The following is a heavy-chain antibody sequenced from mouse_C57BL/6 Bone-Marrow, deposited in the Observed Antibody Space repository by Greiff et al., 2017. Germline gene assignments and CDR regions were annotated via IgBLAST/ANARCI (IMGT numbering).Heavy chain of an antibody. D-gene: IGHD1-1*01. V-gene: IGHV1-22*01. CDR1: GYTFTDYN. CDR2: INPNNGGT. CDR3: ARNGDYYGSSRAWFAY. Sequence: DVQLQESGPELVKPGASVKMSCKASGYTFTDYNMHWVKQSHGKSLEWIGYINPNNGGTSYNQKFKGKATLTVNKSSSTAYMELRSLTSEDSAVYYCARNGDYYGSSRAWFAYWGQGTLVTVSA. J-gene: IGHJ3*01.